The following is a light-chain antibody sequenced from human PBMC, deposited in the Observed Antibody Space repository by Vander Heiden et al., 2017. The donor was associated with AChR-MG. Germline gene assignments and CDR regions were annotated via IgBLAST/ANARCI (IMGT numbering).Light chain of an antibody. Sequence: EIVMTQSPVTLSVSPGERATLSCRASQSVSINLAWYQQKPGQAPRLLIYGASTRAPGIPARFSGSGSGTEFTLTISSLQSEDFAVYYCQQYNNWPPLTFGGGTKVEIQ. V-gene: IGKV3-15*01. J-gene: IGKJ4*01. CDR3: QQYNNWPPLT. CDR2: GAS. CDR1: QSVSIN.